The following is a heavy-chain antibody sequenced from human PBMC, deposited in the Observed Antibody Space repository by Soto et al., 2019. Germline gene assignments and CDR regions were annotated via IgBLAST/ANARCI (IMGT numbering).Heavy chain of an antibody. D-gene: IGHD3-3*01. V-gene: IGHV1-18*04. CDR1: GYTFTSYG. J-gene: IGHJ5*02. Sequence: GASVKVSCKASGYTFTSYGISWVRQAPGQGLEWMGWISAFNGNTNYAQKLQGRVTMTTDTSTSTAYMELRSLRSDDTAVYYCARDFWSGTFNWFDPWGQGTLVTVSS. CDR2: ISAFNGNT. CDR3: ARDFWSGTFNWFDP.